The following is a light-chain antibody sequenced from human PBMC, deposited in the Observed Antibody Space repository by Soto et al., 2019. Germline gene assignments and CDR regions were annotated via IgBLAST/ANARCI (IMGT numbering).Light chain of an antibody. CDR3: CSYTRSSTWV. CDR2: EGS. Sequence: QSVLTQPASVSGSPGQSITISCTGTSSDVGSYNLVSWYQHHPDKAPKLMIYEGSKRPSGVSNRFSGSKSGNTASLTISGLQAEDEADYYCCSYTRSSTWVFGGGTQLTVL. J-gene: IGLJ7*01. CDR1: SSDVGSYNL. V-gene: IGLV2-23*01.